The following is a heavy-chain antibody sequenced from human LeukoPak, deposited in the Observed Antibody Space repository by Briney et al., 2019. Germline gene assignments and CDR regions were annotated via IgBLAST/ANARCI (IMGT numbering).Heavy chain of an antibody. V-gene: IGHV3-20*04. CDR2: INWNGGST. Sequence: PGGSLRLSCAASGFIFDDSVMSWVRQAPGKGLEWVSGINWNGGSTGYADSVKGRFTISRDNAKNSLYLQMSSLRAEDTALYYCARDWFTRLGELSPDRAFDYWGQGTLVTVSS. CDR1: GFIFDDSV. CDR3: ARDWFTRLGELSPDRAFDY. D-gene: IGHD3-16*02. J-gene: IGHJ4*02.